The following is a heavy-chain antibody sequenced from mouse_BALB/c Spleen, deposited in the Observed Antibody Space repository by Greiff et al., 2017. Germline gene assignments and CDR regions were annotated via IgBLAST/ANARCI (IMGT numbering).Heavy chain of an antibody. D-gene: IGHD2-3*01. Sequence: EVQGVESGGGLVQPGGSLKLSCAASGFDFSRYWMSWVRQAPGKGLEWIGEINPDSSTINYTPSLKDKFIISRDNAKNTLYLQMSKVRSEDTALYYCARPGDGYPWFAYWGQGTLVTVSA. J-gene: IGHJ3*01. CDR1: GFDFSRYW. CDR2: INPDSSTI. V-gene: IGHV4-1*02. CDR3: ARPGDGYPWFAY.